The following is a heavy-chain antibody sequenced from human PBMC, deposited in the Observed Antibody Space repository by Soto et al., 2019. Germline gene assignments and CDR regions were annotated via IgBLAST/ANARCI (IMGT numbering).Heavy chain of an antibody. D-gene: IGHD3-22*01. J-gene: IGHJ4*02. CDR1: GFTFSSYG. V-gene: IGHV3-30*18. CDR2: ISYDGSNK. CDR3: AKGLYYYDSSLFDY. Sequence: SLRLSCAASGFTFSSYGMHWVRQAPGKGLEWVAVISYDGSNKYYADSVKGRFTISRDNSKNTLYLQMNSLRAEDTAVYYCAKGLYYYDSSLFDYWGQGTLVTVSS.